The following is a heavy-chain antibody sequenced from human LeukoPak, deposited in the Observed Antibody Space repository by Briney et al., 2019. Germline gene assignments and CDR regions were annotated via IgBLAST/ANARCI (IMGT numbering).Heavy chain of an antibody. CDR1: GYAFDTSG. CDR2: TNDHGTNI. Sequence: GASVKVSCKASGYAFDTSGITWLRQAPGQGLEWMGWTNDHGTNIKYAQNVQDRVSMTTFTSTNTAFLESKNLTSDDTAVYFCARAVIVGTPRNYYYYMDVWGNGTAVIVSS. J-gene: IGHJ6*03. CDR3: ARAVIVGTPRNYYYYMDV. D-gene: IGHD1-26*01. V-gene: IGHV1-18*01.